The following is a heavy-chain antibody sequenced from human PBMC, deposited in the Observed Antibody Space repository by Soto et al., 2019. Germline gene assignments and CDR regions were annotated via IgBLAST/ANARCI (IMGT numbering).Heavy chain of an antibody. D-gene: IGHD1-26*01. CDR2: IIPIFGTA. Sequence: ASVKVSCKASGGTFSRYAISWVRQAPGQGLEWMGGIIPIFGTANYAQKFQARVTITADASTSTAYMELSSLRLEDTAAYCCARGIVVPTPTGWLDTWGQGTLVTVSS. CDR3: ARGIVVPTPTGWLDT. CDR1: GGTFSRYA. J-gene: IGHJ5*02. V-gene: IGHV1-69*13.